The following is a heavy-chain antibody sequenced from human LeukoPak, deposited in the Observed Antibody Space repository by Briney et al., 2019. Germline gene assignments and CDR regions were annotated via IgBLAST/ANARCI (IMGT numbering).Heavy chain of an antibody. CDR2: IYSGGST. J-gene: IGHJ4*02. CDR3: ARYSSSWYSPFDY. V-gene: IGHV3-53*01. CDR1: GFTVCSNY. D-gene: IGHD6-13*01. Sequence: GGSLRLSCAASGFTVCSNYMSWVRQAPGKGLEWVSVIYSGGSTYYADSVKGRFTISRDNSKNTLYLQMNNLRAEDTAVYYCARYSSSWYSPFDYWGQGTLVTVSS.